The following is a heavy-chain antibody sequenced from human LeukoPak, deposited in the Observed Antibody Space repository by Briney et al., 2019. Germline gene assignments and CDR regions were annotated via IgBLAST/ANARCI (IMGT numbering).Heavy chain of an antibody. D-gene: IGHD2-2*01. Sequence: ASVKVSCKASGYTFTGYYLHWVRQAAGQGLEWMGWINPNSGGTDYAQKFQGRVSMTRDTSISTAYMELKWLRSDDTAVYYCARGGYCSSTSCFVLAADFDYWGQGTLVTVSS. CDR1: GYTFTGYY. J-gene: IGHJ4*02. V-gene: IGHV1-2*02. CDR2: INPNSGGT. CDR3: ARGGYCSSTSCFVLAADFDY.